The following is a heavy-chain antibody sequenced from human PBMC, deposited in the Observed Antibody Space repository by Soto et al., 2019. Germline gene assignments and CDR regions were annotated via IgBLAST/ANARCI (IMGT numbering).Heavy chain of an antibody. CDR1: GGSISSSSYY. Sequence: PSETLSLTCAVAGGSISSSSYYWGWIRQPPGKGLEWIGSIYYSGSTYYNPSLKSRVTISVDTSKNQFSLKLSSVTAADTAVYYCASPNPRSYDFWSDPRGYAFDIWGQGTMVTVSS. D-gene: IGHD3-3*01. J-gene: IGHJ3*02. CDR3: ASPNPRSYDFWSDPRGYAFDI. V-gene: IGHV4-39*01. CDR2: IYYSGST.